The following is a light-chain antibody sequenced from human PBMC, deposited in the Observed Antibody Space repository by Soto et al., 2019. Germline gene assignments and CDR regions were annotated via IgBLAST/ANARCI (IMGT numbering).Light chain of an antibody. CDR3: QRYNSV. J-gene: IGKJ5*01. V-gene: IGKV1-27*01. CDR2: AAS. Sequence: DIQMTQSPSSLSASVGDRVTITCRASQGISNYLAWYQQKPGKPPQVLIYAASTLRLGVPSRFSGSGSGTDFTLTISSRQPEDVATYYCQRYNSVFGQGTRLDIK. CDR1: QGISNY.